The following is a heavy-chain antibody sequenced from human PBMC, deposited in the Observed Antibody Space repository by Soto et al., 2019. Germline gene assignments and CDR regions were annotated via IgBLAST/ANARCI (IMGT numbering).Heavy chain of an antibody. CDR3: ARGGIIWFGELLSSYYYYGMDV. CDR1: GFTFSSYG. Sequence: HPGGSLRLSXAASGFTFSSYGMHWVRQAPGKGLEWVAVIWYDGSNKYYADSVKGRFTISRDNSKNTLYLQMNSLRAEDTAVYYCARGGIIWFGELLSSYYYYGMDVWGQGTTVTVSS. D-gene: IGHD3-10*01. CDR2: IWYDGSNK. J-gene: IGHJ6*02. V-gene: IGHV3-33*01.